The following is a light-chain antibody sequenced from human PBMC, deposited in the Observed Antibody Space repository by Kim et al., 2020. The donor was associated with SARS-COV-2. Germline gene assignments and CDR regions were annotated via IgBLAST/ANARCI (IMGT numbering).Light chain of an antibody. CDR3: QQYDRSPQT. CDR2: GAS. V-gene: IGKV3-20*01. J-gene: IGKJ1*01. CDR1: QSVPSNY. Sequence: EIVLTQSPGTLSLSPGERATLSCRASQSVPSNYLAWYQQQPGQAPRLFIYGASSRATGIPDRFSGSGSGTDFTLTISRLEPEDFAVYYCQQYDRSPQTFGQGTKVDIK.